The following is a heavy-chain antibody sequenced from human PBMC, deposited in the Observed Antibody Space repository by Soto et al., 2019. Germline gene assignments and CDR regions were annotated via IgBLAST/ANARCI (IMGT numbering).Heavy chain of an antibody. Sequence: PGGSLRVSCGASGFAFNTFTMGWVRQDPGKGLEWVSLISGISRDTYYADSVRGRFTISRDNSKNTLYLQMNSLRDDDTAVYYCATQDFRGTSGTTWGQGTLVTVSS. CDR1: GFAFNTFT. CDR2: ISGISRDT. CDR3: ATQDFRGTSGTT. D-gene: IGHD1-1*01. J-gene: IGHJ4*02. V-gene: IGHV3-23*01.